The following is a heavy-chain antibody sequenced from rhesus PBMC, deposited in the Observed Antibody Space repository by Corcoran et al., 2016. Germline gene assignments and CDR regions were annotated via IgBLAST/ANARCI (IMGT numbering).Heavy chain of an antibody. V-gene: IGHV4-165*02. D-gene: IGHD2-2*01. CDR2: IGGSSGNT. J-gene: IGHJ6*01. CDR1: GSSISGYF. CDR3: ARVSTTSDGLNS. Sequence: QVQLQESGPGLVKPSETLSLTCAVSGSSISGYFWTWIRQPPGQGLEWIGYIGGSSGNTYYNPSLKSRVTFSTDTSKNQFSLKLTSVTAADTAVYHCARVSTTSDGLNSWGQGVVVTVSS.